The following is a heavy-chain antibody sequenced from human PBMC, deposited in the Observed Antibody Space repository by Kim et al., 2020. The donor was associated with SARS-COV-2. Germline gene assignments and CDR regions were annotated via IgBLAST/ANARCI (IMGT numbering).Heavy chain of an antibody. Sequence: SLKSRVTISVDTSKNQFSLKLSSVTAADTAVYYCARGRGWDHYYYYGMDVWGQGTTVTVSS. J-gene: IGHJ6*02. D-gene: IGHD1-26*01. CDR3: ARGRGWDHYYYYGMDV. V-gene: IGHV4-34*01.